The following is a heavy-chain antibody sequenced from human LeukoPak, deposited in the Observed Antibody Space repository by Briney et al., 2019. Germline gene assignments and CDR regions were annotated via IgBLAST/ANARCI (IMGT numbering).Heavy chain of an antibody. CDR1: GFTFDDYA. CDR2: ISWNSGGI. CDR3: AKDIYDSSGYVFDY. V-gene: IGHV3-9*01. Sequence: GGSLRLSCAASGFTFDDYAMHWVRQAPGKGLEWVSGISWNSGGIGYADSVKGRFTISRDNAKNSLYLQMNSLRAEDTALYYCAKDIYDSSGYVFDYWGQGTLVTVSS. J-gene: IGHJ4*02. D-gene: IGHD3-22*01.